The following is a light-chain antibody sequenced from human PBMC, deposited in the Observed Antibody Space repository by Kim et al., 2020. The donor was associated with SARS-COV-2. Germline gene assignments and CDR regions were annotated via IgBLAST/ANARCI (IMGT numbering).Light chain of an antibody. V-gene: IGLV3-1*01. CDR1: KLGDKY. CDR2: QDS. Sequence: SYELTQSPSVSVSPGQTASITCSGHKLGDKYACWYQQKPGQSPVLVIYQDSKRPSGIPERFSGSNSGNTATLTISGTQAMDEADYYCQAWDSSTLFGGGTQLTVL. J-gene: IGLJ3*02. CDR3: QAWDSSTL.